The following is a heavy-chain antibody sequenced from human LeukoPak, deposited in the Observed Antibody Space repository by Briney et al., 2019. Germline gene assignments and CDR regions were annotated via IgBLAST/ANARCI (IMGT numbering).Heavy chain of an antibody. V-gene: IGHV3-21*03. J-gene: IGHJ4*02. CDR2: ISSSRSYI. CDR3: ASATLGGSSSPRADY. CDR1: GFTFSIYS. D-gene: IGHD2-15*01. Sequence: GGSLRLSCAASGFTFSIYSMNWVRQAPGKGLEWVSSISSSRSYIYYADSVKGRFTISRDNAKNSLYLQMNSLRAEDTAVYYCASATLGGSSSPRADYWGQGTLVTVSS.